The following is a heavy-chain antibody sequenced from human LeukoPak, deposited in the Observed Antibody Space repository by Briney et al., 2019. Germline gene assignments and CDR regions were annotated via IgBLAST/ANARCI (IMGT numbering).Heavy chain of an antibody. CDR3: ARIDSGSYYDLASDY. CDR2: IIPILGIA. Sequence: GSSVKVSCKASGGTSSSYTISWVRQAPGQGLEWMGRIIPILGIANYAQEFQGRVTITADKSTSTAYMELSSLRSEDTAVYYCARIDSGSYYDLASDYWGQGTLVTVSS. CDR1: GGTSSSYT. V-gene: IGHV1-69*02. J-gene: IGHJ4*02. D-gene: IGHD1-26*01.